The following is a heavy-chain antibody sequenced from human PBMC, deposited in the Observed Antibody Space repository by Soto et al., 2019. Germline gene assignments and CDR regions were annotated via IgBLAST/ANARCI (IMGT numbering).Heavy chain of an antibody. Sequence: ASVKVSCKASGYTFTSYGISWVRQAPGQGLEWMGWMNAYNGNTIYAQKFQGRVTMTTNTSTSTAYMELSSLRSEDTAVYYCAVYYDFWSGYYDWFDPWGQGTLVTVSS. CDR1: GYTFTSYG. V-gene: IGHV1-18*01. D-gene: IGHD3-3*01. CDR2: MNAYNGNT. CDR3: AVYYDFWSGYYDWFDP. J-gene: IGHJ5*02.